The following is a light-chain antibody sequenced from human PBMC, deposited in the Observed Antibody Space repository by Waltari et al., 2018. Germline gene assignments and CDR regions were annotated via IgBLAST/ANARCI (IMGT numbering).Light chain of an antibody. Sequence: DIQMTQSPSTLSASVGDRVTITCRASQSISSWLAWYQQKPGEAPKLLIYKASTLESGVPSRFSGSGSGTEFTLTISSLQPDDFASYYCQQYNSNEITFGQGTRLEIK. CDR1: QSISSW. CDR3: QQYNSNEIT. V-gene: IGKV1-5*03. J-gene: IGKJ5*01. CDR2: KAS.